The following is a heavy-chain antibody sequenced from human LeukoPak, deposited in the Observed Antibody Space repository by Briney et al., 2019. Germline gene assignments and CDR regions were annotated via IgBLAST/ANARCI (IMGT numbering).Heavy chain of an antibody. CDR2: INHSGST. V-gene: IGHV4-34*01. D-gene: IGHD5-12*01. CDR3: ASGGYKIDY. Sequence: PSETLSLTCAVYGGSFSGYYWSWIRQPPGKGLEWIGEINHSGSTNYNPSLKSRVTMSVDTSKNQFSLKLSSVTAADTAAYYCASGGYKIDYWGQGTLVTVSS. J-gene: IGHJ4*02. CDR1: GGSFSGYY.